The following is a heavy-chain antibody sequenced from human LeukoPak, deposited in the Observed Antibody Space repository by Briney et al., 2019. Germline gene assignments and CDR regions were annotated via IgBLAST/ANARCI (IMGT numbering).Heavy chain of an antibody. CDR2: IYSGGST. D-gene: IGHD4-17*01. V-gene: IGHV3-66*01. J-gene: IGHJ5*02. CDR1: GFTVSSNY. Sequence: GGSLRLSCAASGFTVSSNYMIWVRQAPGKGLEWVSVIYSGGSTYYADSVKGRFTISRDNSKNTLYLQMNSLRAEDTAVYYCARDRVDYGDYNWFDPWGQGTLATVSS. CDR3: ARDRVDYGDYNWFDP.